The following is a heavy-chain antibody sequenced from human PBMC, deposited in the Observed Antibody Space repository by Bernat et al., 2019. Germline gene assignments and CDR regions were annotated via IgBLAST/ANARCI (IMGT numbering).Heavy chain of an antibody. Sequence: QLHLQESGPGLVKASETLSLTCTVSGASISSTSYYWGWIRQPPGKGLEWIGTMYNGGSTYYNPSLKSRVTISVDTSKNQFSLKLSSVTAADTAVYYCARGLNHGTTDYWGQGTLVTVSS. D-gene: IGHD1-1*01. CDR2: MYNGGST. V-gene: IGHV4-39*01. CDR1: GASISSTSYY. J-gene: IGHJ4*02. CDR3: ARGLNHGTTDY.